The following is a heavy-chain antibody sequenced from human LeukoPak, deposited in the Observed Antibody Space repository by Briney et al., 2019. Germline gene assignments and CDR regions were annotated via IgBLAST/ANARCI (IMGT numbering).Heavy chain of an antibody. J-gene: IGHJ4*02. CDR1: GFTFSDYY. CDR3: ARDAATVTTPQYFDY. V-gene: IGHV3-11*01. D-gene: IGHD4-17*01. CDR2: ISSSGSTI. Sequence: GGSLRLSCAAFGFTFSDYYMSWIRQAPGKGLEWVSYISSSGSTIYYADSVKGRFTISRDNSKNTLYLQMNSLRAEDTAVYYCARDAATVTTPQYFDYWGQGTLVTVPS.